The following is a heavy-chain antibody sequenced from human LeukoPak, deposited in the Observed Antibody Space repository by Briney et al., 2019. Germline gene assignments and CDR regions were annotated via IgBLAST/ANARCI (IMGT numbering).Heavy chain of an antibody. Sequence: GRSLRLSCAACGFTFYDYATQWVRHAPGKGVEGGLGISWSIGSIDYADSVKGRFTISRDNAKNSLYLQMNSLRAEDTALYYCAKDGAPIIAAAHGFDPWGQGTLVTVSS. CDR1: GFTFYDYA. J-gene: IGHJ5*02. CDR3: AKDGAPIIAAAHGFDP. D-gene: IGHD6-13*01. V-gene: IGHV3-9*01. CDR2: ISWSIGSI.